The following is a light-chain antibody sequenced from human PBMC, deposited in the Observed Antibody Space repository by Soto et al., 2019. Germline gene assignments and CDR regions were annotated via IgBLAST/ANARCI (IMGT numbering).Light chain of an antibody. V-gene: IGLV2-11*01. CDR1: SSDVGGHNY. J-gene: IGLJ1*01. CDR2: SVS. Sequence: QSVLTQPRSVSGSPGQSVTISCTGTSSDVGGHNYVSWYQQHPGKAPKLMISSVSERPSGVPDRFSGSKSGNTASLTISGLQAEDEADYYCCSYAGSYTYVFGTGTKVTVL. CDR3: CSYAGSYTYV.